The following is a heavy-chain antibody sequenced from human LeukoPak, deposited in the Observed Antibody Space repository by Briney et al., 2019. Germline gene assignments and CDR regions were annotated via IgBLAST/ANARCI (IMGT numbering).Heavy chain of an antibody. Sequence: GGSLRLSCAASGFTFSIYSMSWVRQAPGKGLKWVSVIYSGGTTYYADSVKGRFTISRDNSKNTLYLQMNSLRAEDTAVYYCASTRAGGTMAFDIWGQGTMVTVSS. V-gene: IGHV3-53*01. D-gene: IGHD3-10*01. CDR1: GFTFSIYS. CDR2: IYSGGTT. J-gene: IGHJ3*02. CDR3: ASTRAGGTMAFDI.